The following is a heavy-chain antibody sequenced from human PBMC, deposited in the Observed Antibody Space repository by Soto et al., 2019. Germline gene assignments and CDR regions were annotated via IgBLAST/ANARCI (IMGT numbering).Heavy chain of an antibody. V-gene: IGHV6-1*01. CDR2: TYYRSKWYN. CDR1: GDSVSSNSAA. D-gene: IGHD3-3*01. CDR3: ARGVVRFLEWFPSDEYFQH. J-gene: IGHJ1*01. Sequence: SQTLSLTCAISGDSVSSNSAAWNWIRQSPSRGLEWLGRTYYRSKWYNDYAVSVKSRITINPDTSKNQFSLQLNSVTPEDTAVYYCARGVVRFLEWFPSDEYFQHWGQGTLVTVS.